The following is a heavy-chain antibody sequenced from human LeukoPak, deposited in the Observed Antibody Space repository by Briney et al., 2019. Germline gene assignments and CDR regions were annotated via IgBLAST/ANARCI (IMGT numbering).Heavy chain of an antibody. CDR2: TRDKANSYTT. V-gene: IGHV3-72*01. Sequence: GGSLRLSCAASGFTLSDHYMDWVRQAPGKGLEWVGRTRDKANSYTTDYAATVRGRFSISRDDSKRSLYLQMNSLKTDDTAVYYCVGSPTTVSIPAWGQGTLVNVSS. J-gene: IGHJ5*02. CDR3: VGSPTTVSIPA. CDR1: GFTLSDHY. D-gene: IGHD4-17*01.